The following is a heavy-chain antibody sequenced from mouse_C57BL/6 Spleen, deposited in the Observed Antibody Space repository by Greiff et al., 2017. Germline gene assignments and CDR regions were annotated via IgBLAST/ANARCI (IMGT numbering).Heavy chain of an antibody. CDR1: GYSITSDY. CDR3: ARSGTGYWYFDV. J-gene: IGHJ1*03. D-gene: IGHD4-1*01. V-gene: IGHV3-8*01. CDR2: ISYSGST. Sequence: VKLKESEPGLAQPSQTLSLTCSVTGYSITSDYWNWIRKFPGNKLEYMGYISYSGSTYYNPSPKSRLSITWDTSKNQYYLQLNSVTTEDKATYYCARSGTGYWYFDVWGTGTTVTVSS.